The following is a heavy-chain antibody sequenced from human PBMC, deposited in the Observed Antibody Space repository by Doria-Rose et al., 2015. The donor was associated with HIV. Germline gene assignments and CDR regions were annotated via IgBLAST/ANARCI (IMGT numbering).Heavy chain of an antibody. D-gene: IGHD6-13*01. CDR3: ARIKSSRWYHKYYFDF. Sequence: QVTLKESGPVLVKPTETLTLTCTVSGVSLSSPGMGVSWIRQPPGQCLEWLANIMSDDERSYTASLKSRLTISRGTSKGQVVLTMTDMDPVDTATYYCARIKSSRWYHKYYFDFWGQGALVIVSA. J-gene: IGHJ4*02. CDR2: IMSDDER. CDR1: GVSLSSPGMG. V-gene: IGHV2-26*01.